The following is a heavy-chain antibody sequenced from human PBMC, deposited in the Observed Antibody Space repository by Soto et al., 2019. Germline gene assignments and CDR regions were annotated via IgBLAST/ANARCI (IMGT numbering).Heavy chain of an antibody. J-gene: IGHJ4*02. CDR2: ITYDGANG. CDR3: ARAFSGSYPNFDY. D-gene: IGHD1-26*01. V-gene: IGHV3-30*09. CDR1: GFIFRSYA. Sequence: QIQLVESGGGVVQPGGSLRLSCLASGFIFRSYAMHWVRQAPGKGLEWVAVITYDGANGYYADSVRGRFAISRDNSKSTLFLQMNSLRSEDTAVYYCARAFSGSYPNFDYWGQGTLVTVSS.